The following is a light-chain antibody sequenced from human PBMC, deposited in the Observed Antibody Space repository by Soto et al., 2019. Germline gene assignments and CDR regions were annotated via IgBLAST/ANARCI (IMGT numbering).Light chain of an antibody. CDR3: SSYTSSNTLV. CDR2: EVT. CDR1: SSDIGGYNY. V-gene: IGLV2-14*01. Sequence: QSVLTQPASVSGSPGQSITISCTGGSSDIGGYNYVSWFQQHPGKAPKLMIYEVTNRPSGVSNRFPGSKSGSTASLTISGLQAEDEADYYCSSYTSSNTLVFGTGTKVTVL. J-gene: IGLJ1*01.